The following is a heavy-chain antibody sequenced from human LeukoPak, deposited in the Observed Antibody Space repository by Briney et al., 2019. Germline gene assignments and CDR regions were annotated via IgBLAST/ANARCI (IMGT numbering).Heavy chain of an antibody. Sequence: PGGSLRLSCAASGFTFSSYSMNRVRQAPGKGLEWVSSISSSSSYIYYADSVKGRFTISRDNAKNSLYLQMNSLRAEDTAVYYCARDQDCSSTSCSAGNWFDPWGQGTLVTVSS. CDR2: ISSSSSYI. V-gene: IGHV3-21*01. D-gene: IGHD2-2*01. J-gene: IGHJ5*02. CDR1: GFTFSSYS. CDR3: ARDQDCSSTSCSAGNWFDP.